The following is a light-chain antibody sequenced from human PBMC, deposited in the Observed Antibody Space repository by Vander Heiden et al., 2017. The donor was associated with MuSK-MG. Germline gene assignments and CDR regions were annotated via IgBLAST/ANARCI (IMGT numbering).Light chain of an antibody. J-gene: IGKJ5*01. CDR3: QQPSNWPLIT. Sequence: EIVLTQSPATLSLSPGERATLSCRASQSVSSYLAWYQQKPGQAPRLLIYDASNRATGIPARFSGSGSGTDFTLTISSREPEDFAVYYCQQPSNWPLITFGQGTRLEIK. V-gene: IGKV3-11*01. CDR1: QSVSSY. CDR2: DAS.